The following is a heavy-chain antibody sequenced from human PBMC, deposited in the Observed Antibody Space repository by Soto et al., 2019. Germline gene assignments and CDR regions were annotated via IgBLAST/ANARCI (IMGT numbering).Heavy chain of an antibody. D-gene: IGHD3-9*01. V-gene: IGHV1-18*01. Sequence: GASVKVSCKASGYTFISYGIGWARQAPGQGLEWMGWITVNSGNTNYAQKFQGRVTITADESTSTAYMELSSLRSEDTAVYYCARGRYFDWLSDFDYWGQGTLVTGSS. CDR1: GYTFISYG. CDR2: ITVNSGNT. J-gene: IGHJ4*02. CDR3: ARGRYFDWLSDFDY.